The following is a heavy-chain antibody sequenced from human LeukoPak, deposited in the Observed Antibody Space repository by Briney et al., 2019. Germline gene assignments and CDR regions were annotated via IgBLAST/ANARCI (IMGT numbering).Heavy chain of an antibody. D-gene: IGHD6-13*01. CDR1: GFSFSRHW. Sequence: GGSLRLSCAASGFSFSRHWMRWVRQAPGKGLEWVANMNQDGSEKFYLDSVKGRFTISRDNAKNSLYLQMNSLRPEDTAVYYCARRDEGAPGRGSDYWGQGTLVTVSS. J-gene: IGHJ4*02. CDR2: MNQDGSEK. V-gene: IGHV3-7*01. CDR3: ARRDEGAPGRGSDY.